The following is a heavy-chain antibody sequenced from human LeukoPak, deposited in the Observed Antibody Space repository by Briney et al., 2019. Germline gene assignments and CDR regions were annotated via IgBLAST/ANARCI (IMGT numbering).Heavy chain of an antibody. D-gene: IGHD2-2*02. V-gene: IGHV4-59*12. CDR1: GGSISSYY. J-gene: IGHJ4*02. CDR2: IYYSGST. Sequence: SETLSLTCTVSGGSISSYYWSWIRQPPGKGLEWIGYIYYSGSTNYNPSLKSRVTISVDTSKNQFSLKLSSVTAADTAVYYCARGQIVVVPAAIRRDYYFDYWGQGTLVTVSS. CDR3: ARGQIVVVPAAIRRDYYFDY.